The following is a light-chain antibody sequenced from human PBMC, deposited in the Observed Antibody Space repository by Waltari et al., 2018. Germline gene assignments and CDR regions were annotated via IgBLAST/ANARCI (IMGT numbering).Light chain of an antibody. V-gene: IGLV3-21*01. CDR2: YDD. J-gene: IGLJ2*01. CDR1: NFGGKS. CDR3: QVWESSTEVL. Sequence: SYVLAQPPSVSVAPGKTATITWGGNNFGGKSVHWYQRKPGQAPVLVIYYDDHRPSGIPERFSGSTSGDTATLTISGVEAGDEADYFCQVWESSTEVLFGGGTKLTVL.